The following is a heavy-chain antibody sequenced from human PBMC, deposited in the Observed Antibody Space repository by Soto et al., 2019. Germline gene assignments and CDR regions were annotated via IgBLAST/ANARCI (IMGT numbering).Heavy chain of an antibody. CDR2: ISGSGGST. D-gene: IGHD6-25*01. J-gene: IGHJ1*01. CDR1: GFTFSSYA. CDR3: AKDPRLGLLSAADQYFQH. Sequence: EVQLLESGGGLVQPGGSLRLSCAASGFTFSSYAMSWVRQAPGKGLEWVSAISGSGGSTYYADSVKGRFTISRDNSKNTLYLQMNSLRAEDTAVYYCAKDPRLGLLSAADQYFQHWGQGTLVTVSS. V-gene: IGHV3-23*01.